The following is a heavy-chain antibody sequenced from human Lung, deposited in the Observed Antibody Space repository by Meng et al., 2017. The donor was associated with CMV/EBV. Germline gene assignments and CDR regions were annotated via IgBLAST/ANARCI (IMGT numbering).Heavy chain of an antibody. CDR3: AKDGSDSSLGWLDP. D-gene: IGHD2-15*01. CDR2: ITWDGGNT. J-gene: IGHJ5*02. CDR1: GFTFDDHA. V-gene: IGHV3-43D*03. Sequence: GEXXKISCAASGFTFDDHAMHWVRQRPGKGLEWVSLITWDGGNTYYADSVKGRFTISRDNSKNSLYLQMNSLRTEDTALYYCAKDGSDSSLGWLDPWGQGNXVNGAS.